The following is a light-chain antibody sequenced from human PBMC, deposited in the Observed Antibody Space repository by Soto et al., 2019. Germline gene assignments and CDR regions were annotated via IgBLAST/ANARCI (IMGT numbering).Light chain of an antibody. CDR1: QSVSCN. CDR3: QQYNNWPGT. J-gene: IGKJ3*01. V-gene: IGKV3-15*01. Sequence: EIVMTQSPATLSVSPGERATLSCRANQSVSCNLAWYHQKPGQAPRRLIYGASTRATGIPARFSGSGSGTEFTLNISSLQYEDFAVYYCQQYNNWPGTFGPGTKVDIK. CDR2: GAS.